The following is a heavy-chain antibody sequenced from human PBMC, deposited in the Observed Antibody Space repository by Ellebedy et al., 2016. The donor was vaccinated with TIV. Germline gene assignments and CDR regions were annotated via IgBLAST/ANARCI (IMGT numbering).Heavy chain of an antibody. V-gene: IGHV2-70*11. CDR3: ARVWDSSLDY. CDR2: IEWNDDK. J-gene: IGHJ4*02. Sequence: SGPTLVKPTQTLTLTCTFSGFSLSPSGMCVSWIRQHPGKALEWLARIEWNDDKYYSTSLTTRLTISKDTSKNQVVLTMTNMDPVDTATYYCARVWDSSLDYWGQGTLVTVSS. D-gene: IGHD1-26*01. CDR1: GFSLSPSGMC.